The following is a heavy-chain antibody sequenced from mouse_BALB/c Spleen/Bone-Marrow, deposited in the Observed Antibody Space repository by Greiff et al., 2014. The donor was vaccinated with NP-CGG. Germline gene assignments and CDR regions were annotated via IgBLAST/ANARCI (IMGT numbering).Heavy chain of an antibody. V-gene: IGHV5-4*02. J-gene: IGHJ4*01. CDR1: GFTFSDYY. CDR2: ISDGGGYT. Sequence: EVKLVESXGGLVKPGGSLKLSCAASGFTFSDYYMYWVRQTPEKRLEWVATISDGGGYTYYPDSVWGRFTISRDNAKNNLYLQMSSLKSEDTAMYYCARSGERYGAMDYWGQGTSVTAFS. D-gene: IGHD2-10*02. CDR3: ARSGERYGAMDY.